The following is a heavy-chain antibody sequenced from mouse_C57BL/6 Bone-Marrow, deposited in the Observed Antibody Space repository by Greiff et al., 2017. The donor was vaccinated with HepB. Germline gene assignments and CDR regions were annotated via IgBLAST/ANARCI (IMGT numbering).Heavy chain of an antibody. CDR2: ISSGGSYT. CDR3: ARQRPTRFAY. J-gene: IGHJ3*01. CDR1: GFTFSSYG. V-gene: IGHV5-6*01. D-gene: IGHD2-12*01. Sequence: EVKLVESGGDLVKPGGSLKLSCAASGFTFSSYGMSWVRQTPDKRLEWVASISSGGSYTYYPDSVKGRFTISRDNAKNTLYLQMSSLKSEDTAMYYWARQRPTRFAYGGQGTVVTVSA.